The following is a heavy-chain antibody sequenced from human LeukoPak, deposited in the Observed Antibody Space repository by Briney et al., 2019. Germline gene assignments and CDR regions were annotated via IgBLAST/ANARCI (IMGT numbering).Heavy chain of an antibody. Sequence: GGSLRLSCLASGFTFNTYAMNWVRQAPGGGLEWVAALSGDRSHIYHADSVMGRFTISRDNVKNSLYLQKNSLRADDTAVYYCTRDLYSMYAKWGQGTLVTVSS. CDR1: GFTFNTYA. CDR2: LSGDRSHI. CDR3: TRDLYSMYAK. J-gene: IGHJ4*02. V-gene: IGHV3-21*04. D-gene: IGHD2-8*01.